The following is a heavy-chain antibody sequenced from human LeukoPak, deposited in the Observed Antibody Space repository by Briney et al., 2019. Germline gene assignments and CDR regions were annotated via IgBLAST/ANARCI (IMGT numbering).Heavy chain of an antibody. CDR1: GFTFSSYG. CDR3: AKDQEGSPYGMDV. CDR2: ISYDGSNK. D-gene: IGHD2-15*01. J-gene: IGHJ6*02. Sequence: GGSLRLSCAASGFTFSSYGMHWVRQAPGRGLEWVAVISYDGSNKYYADSVKGRFTISRDNSKNTLYLQMNSLRAEDTAVYYCAKDQEGSPYGMDVWGQGTTVTVSS. V-gene: IGHV3-30*18.